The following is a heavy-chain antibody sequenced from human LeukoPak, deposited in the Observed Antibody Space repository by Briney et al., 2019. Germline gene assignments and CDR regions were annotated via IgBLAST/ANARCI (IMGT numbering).Heavy chain of an antibody. CDR3: ARGLLMYYYDSSGLDY. D-gene: IGHD3-22*01. J-gene: IGHJ4*02. CDR2: NNHSGST. Sequence: SETLSLTCAVYGGSFSGYYWSWIRQPPGKGLEWIGENNHSGSTNYNPSLKSRVTISVDTSKNQFSLKLSSVTAADTAVYYCARGLLMYYYDSSGLDYWGQGTLVTVSS. CDR1: GGSFSGYY. V-gene: IGHV4-34*01.